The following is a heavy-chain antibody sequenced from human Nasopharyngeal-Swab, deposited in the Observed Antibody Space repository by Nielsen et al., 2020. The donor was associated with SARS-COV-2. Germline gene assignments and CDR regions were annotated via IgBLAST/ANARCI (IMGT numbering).Heavy chain of an antibody. D-gene: IGHD1-26*01. CDR2: IYPGDSDT. J-gene: IGHJ3*02. Sequence: LRQMPGTGPEWMGIIYPGDSDTRYSPSFQGQVTISADKSISTAYLQWSSLKASDTAMYYCARLYSGSYFDAFDIWGQGTMVTVSS. V-gene: IGHV5-51*01. CDR3: ARLYSGSYFDAFDI.